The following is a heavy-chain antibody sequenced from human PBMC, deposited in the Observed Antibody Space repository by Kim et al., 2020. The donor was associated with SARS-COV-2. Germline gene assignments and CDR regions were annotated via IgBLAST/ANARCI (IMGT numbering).Heavy chain of an antibody. V-gene: IGHV3-33*05. CDR2: ISYDGSNK. Sequence: GSLRLSCAASGFTFSSYGLHWVRQAPGKGLEWVAVISYDGSNKYYADSVKVRFTISRDNSKNTLYLQMNSLRAEDTAVYYCARVLGAAAGTYYYYVMDVWGQGTTVTVSS. CDR1: GFTFSSYG. D-gene: IGHD6-13*01. J-gene: IGHJ6*02. CDR3: ARVLGAAAGTYYYYVMDV.